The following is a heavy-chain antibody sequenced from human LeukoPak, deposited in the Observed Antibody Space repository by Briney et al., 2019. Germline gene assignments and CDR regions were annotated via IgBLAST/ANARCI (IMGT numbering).Heavy chain of an antibody. CDR3: AGHYCSGGSCYPRY. Sequence: SETLSLTCTVSGGSISSYYWSWIRQPPGKGLEWIGYIHYSGSTNYNPSLKSRVTISVDTSKNQFSLKLSSVTAADTAVYYCAGHYCSGGSCYPRYWGQGTLVTVSS. D-gene: IGHD2-15*01. CDR2: IHYSGST. J-gene: IGHJ4*02. CDR1: GGSISSYY. V-gene: IGHV4-59*01.